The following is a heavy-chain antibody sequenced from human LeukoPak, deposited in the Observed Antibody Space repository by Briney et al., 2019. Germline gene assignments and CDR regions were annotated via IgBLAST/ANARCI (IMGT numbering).Heavy chain of an antibody. CDR3: ARDSIAVAGTIDY. CDR2: ISSNGGST. V-gene: IGHV3-64*01. D-gene: IGHD6-19*01. J-gene: IGHJ4*02. Sequence: TGGSLRLSCAASGFTFSSYAMHWVRQAPGKGLEYVSAISSNGGSTYYANSVKGRFTISRDNSNNTLYLQMGSLRAEDMAVYYCARDSIAVAGTIDYWGQGTLVTVSS. CDR1: GFTFSSYA.